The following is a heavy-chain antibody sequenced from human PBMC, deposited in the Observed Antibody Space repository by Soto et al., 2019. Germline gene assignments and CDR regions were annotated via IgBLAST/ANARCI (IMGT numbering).Heavy chain of an antibody. CDR1: GFTFSSYG. V-gene: IGHV3-30*18. CDR3: AKEARGGSDRADYYQH. Sequence: QVQLVESGGGVVQPGRSLRLSCAASGFTFSSYGMHWVRQAPGKGLEWVAVITYDGSNKYYADSVKGRFTISRDNSKNTVYLQMYSLRAEDTAVYYCAKEARGGSDRADYYQHWGQGTLVTVSS. J-gene: IGHJ1*01. CDR2: ITYDGSNK. D-gene: IGHD1-26*01.